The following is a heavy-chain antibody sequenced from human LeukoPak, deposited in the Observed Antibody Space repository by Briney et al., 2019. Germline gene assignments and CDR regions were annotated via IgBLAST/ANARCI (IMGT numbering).Heavy chain of an antibody. CDR1: GYTFTSYG. CDR3: AGNLYYYDSSGTGAYYFDY. V-gene: IGHV1-18*01. Sequence: GASVKVSCKASGYTFTSYGISWVRQAPGQGLEWMGWISAYNGNTNYAQKLLGRVTMTTDTSTSTAYMELRSLRSDDTAVYYCAGNLYYYDSSGTGAYYFDYWGQGTLVTVSS. J-gene: IGHJ4*02. D-gene: IGHD3-22*01. CDR2: ISAYNGNT.